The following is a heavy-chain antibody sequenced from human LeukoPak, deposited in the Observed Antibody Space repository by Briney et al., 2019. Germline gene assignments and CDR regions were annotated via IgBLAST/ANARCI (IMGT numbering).Heavy chain of an antibody. V-gene: IGHV4-59*01. CDR3: ARERGGSKLSGLYGRDYYYMDV. CDR1: GGSISSYY. J-gene: IGHJ6*03. D-gene: IGHD3-16*01. Sequence: SETLSLTCTVSGGSISSYYWSWIRQPPGKGLDWIGYISYSGSTNYNPSLKSRVTISVATSKNQFSLKLSSVTAADTAVYFCARERGGSKLSGLYGRDYYYMDVWGKGTTVTVSS. CDR2: ISYSGST.